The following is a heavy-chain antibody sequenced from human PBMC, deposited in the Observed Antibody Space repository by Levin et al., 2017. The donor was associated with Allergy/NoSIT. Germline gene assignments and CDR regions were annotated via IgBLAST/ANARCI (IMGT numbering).Heavy chain of an antibody. CDR1: GFTFSSYE. V-gene: IGHV3-48*03. CDR3: AREVSGYSYDSGFDY. J-gene: IGHJ4*02. Sequence: GGSLRLSCAASGFTFSSYEMNWVRQAPGKGLEWVSYISSSGSTIYYADSVKGRFTISRDNAKNSLYLQMNSLRAEDTAVYYCAREVSGYSYDSGFDYWGQGTLVTVSS. CDR2: ISSSGSTI. D-gene: IGHD5-18*01.